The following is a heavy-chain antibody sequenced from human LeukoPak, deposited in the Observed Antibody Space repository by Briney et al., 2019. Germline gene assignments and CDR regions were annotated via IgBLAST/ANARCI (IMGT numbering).Heavy chain of an antibody. CDR2: ISSSGSTI. Sequence: PGGSLRLSCAASGFTFSSYEMNWVRQAPGKGLEWVSYISSSGSTIYYADSVKGRFTISRDNAKNSLYLQMNSLRAEDTAVYYCARDGTGIWSGRDYWGHGTLVTVSS. CDR1: GFTFSSYE. CDR3: ARDGTGIWSGRDY. J-gene: IGHJ4*01. V-gene: IGHV3-48*03. D-gene: IGHD3-3*01.